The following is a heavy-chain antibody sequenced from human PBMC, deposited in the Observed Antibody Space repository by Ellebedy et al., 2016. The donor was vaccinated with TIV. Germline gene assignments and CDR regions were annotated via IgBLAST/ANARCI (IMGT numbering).Heavy chain of an antibody. CDR3: AKFTVTGRFSLDWFDP. CDR2: IGDSGDTT. V-gene: IGHV3-23*01. CDR1: GFTFSNYG. J-gene: IGHJ5*02. D-gene: IGHD4-17*01. Sequence: PGGSLRLSCAASGFTFSNYGMSWVRQDPAKGLQWVSAIGDSGDTTYYADSVKGRFTISRDNSKSTLYLQMNSLTAEDTAIYFCAKFTVTGRFSLDWFDPWGQGTLVTVSS.